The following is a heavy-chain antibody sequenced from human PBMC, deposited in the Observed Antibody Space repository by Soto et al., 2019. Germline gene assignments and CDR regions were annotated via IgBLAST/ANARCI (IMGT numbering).Heavy chain of an antibody. V-gene: IGHV4-59*01. Sequence: SETLSLTCTVSGGSISTYYWNWIRQPPGKGLESIGYIYYSGSANYSPSLKSRVTISVDTSKNEFSLKLSSVTAANTAIYYCAREDREHTESPAPEHWGQGTLVTVS. J-gene: IGHJ1*01. D-gene: IGHD1-26*01. CDR3: AREDREHTESPAPEH. CDR2: IYYSGSA. CDR1: GGSISTYY.